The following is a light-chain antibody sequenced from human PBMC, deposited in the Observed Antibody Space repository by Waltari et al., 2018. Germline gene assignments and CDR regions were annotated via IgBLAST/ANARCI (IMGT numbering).Light chain of an antibody. CDR2: KVS. CDR3: VQGTHWPYT. Sequence: DVVMTQSPLSLPVTLGQPASISCRSSHSLVYSDGNINLNWFQQRPGQSPRRLIYKVSNRDSVGPYRFSVSGSGTDFTLKITRVEAEDFGVYYCVQGTHWPYTFGQGTKLEI. CDR1: HSLVYSDGNIN. V-gene: IGKV2-30*01. J-gene: IGKJ2*01.